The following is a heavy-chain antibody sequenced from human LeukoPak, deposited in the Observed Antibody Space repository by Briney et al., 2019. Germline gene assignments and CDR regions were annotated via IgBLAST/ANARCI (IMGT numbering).Heavy chain of an antibody. CDR2: IYYGGST. D-gene: IGHD3-22*01. V-gene: IGHV4-59*01. Sequence: SETLSLTCTVSGGSISSYYWSWIRQPPGKGLEWIGYIYYGGSTNYNPSLKSRVTISVDTSKNQFSLKLSSVTAADTAVYYCAREKDYYDSSGYYGPGAFDIWGQGTMVTVSS. CDR1: GGSISSYY. CDR3: AREKDYYDSSGYYGPGAFDI. J-gene: IGHJ3*02.